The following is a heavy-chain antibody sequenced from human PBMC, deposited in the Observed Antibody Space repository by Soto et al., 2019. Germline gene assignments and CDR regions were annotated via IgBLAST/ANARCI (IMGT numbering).Heavy chain of an antibody. Sequence: ELQLVETGGGLIQTGGSLRLSCAASGFSISSNYIAWVRQPPGKGLEWVSTTFSGGNTEYAASVKGRCSISRDNYKNTRYLQMNNLRVDDTAVYYCARKPPSAIQEWAFGMDVWGQGTTVYVSS. CDR2: TFSGGNT. CDR3: ARKPPSAIQEWAFGMDV. CDR1: GFSISSNY. D-gene: IGHD2-21*01. J-gene: IGHJ6*02. V-gene: IGHV3-53*02.